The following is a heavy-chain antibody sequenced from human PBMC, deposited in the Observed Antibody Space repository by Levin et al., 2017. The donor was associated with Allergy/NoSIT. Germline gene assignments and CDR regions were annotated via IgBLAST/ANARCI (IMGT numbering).Heavy chain of an antibody. D-gene: IGHD6-19*01. Sequence: SQTLSLTCTVSGGSISSYYWSWIRQPPGKGLEWIGYIYYSGSTNYNPSLKSRVTISVDTSKNQFSLKLSSVTAADTAVYYCARVYPSGWYTFQHWGQGTLVTVSS. J-gene: IGHJ1*01. CDR3: ARVYPSGWYTFQH. CDR1: GGSISSYY. V-gene: IGHV4-59*01. CDR2: IYYSGST.